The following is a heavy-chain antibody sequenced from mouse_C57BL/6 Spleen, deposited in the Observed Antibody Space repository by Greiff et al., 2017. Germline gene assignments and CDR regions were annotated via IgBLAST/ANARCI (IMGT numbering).Heavy chain of an antibody. CDR1: GYTFTSYG. CDR3: ARERDSSGYGYAMDY. V-gene: IGHV1-81*01. CDR2: IYPRSGNT. J-gene: IGHJ4*01. D-gene: IGHD3-2*02. Sequence: VQLQQSGAELARPGASVKLSCKASGYTFTSYGISWVKQRTGKGLEWIGEIYPRSGNTYYNEKFKGKATLTAAKSSSTAYMELRSLTSEDSAVYFCARERDSSGYGYAMDYWGQGTSVTVSS.